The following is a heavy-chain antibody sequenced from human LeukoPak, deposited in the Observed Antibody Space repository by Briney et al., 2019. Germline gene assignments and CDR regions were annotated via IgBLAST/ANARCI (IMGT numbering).Heavy chain of an antibody. CDR2: INHSGST. D-gene: IGHD3-22*01. Sequence: PSETLSLTCAVYGGSFSGYYWSWIRQPPGKGLEWIGEINHSGSTNYNPSLKSRVTISVDTSKNQFSLKLSSVTAADTAVYYCARLGPLYDSSGYYYFDYWGQGTLVTVSS. CDR3: ARLGPLYDSSGYYYFDY. J-gene: IGHJ4*02. CDR1: GGSFSGYY. V-gene: IGHV4-34*01.